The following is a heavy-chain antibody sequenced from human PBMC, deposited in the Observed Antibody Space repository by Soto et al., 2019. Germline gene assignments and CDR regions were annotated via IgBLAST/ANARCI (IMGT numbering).Heavy chain of an antibody. D-gene: IGHD4-4*01. Sequence: PGGSLRLSCAASGFTFSSNAMSWVRQAPGKGLEWVSTISGNGGSTYDADSVKGRFTISRDNSKNTLYLQMNSLRAEDTAVYYCAKAFGNSNSRRDVWGRETTGAVSS. CDR3: AKAFGNSNSRRDV. V-gene: IGHV3-23*01. CDR1: GFTFSSNA. J-gene: IGHJ6*04. CDR2: ISGNGGST.